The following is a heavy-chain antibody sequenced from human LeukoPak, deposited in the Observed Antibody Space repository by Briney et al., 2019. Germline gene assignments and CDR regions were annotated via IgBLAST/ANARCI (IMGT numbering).Heavy chain of an antibody. Sequence: GSLRLSCEASGFTFSSYGMHWVRQAPGKGLEWVAVISYDGSNKYYADSVKGRFTISRDNSKNTLYLQMNSLRAEDTAVYYCAKTRDYYGSGSYHYYGMDVWGQGTTVTVSS. CDR2: ISYDGSNK. CDR3: AKTRDYYGSGSYHYYGMDV. J-gene: IGHJ6*02. CDR1: GFTFSSYG. D-gene: IGHD3-10*01. V-gene: IGHV3-30*18.